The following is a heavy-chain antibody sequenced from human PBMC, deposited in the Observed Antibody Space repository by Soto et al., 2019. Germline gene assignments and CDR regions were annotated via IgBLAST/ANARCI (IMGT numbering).Heavy chain of an antibody. J-gene: IGHJ6*02. CDR2: INAGNGNT. V-gene: IGHV1-3*01. CDR3: ASSRGYYYDYYYYGMDV. Sequence: QFQLVQSGAEVKKPGASVKVSCKASGYTFTSYAMHWVRQAPGQRLEWMGWINAGNGNTKYSQKFQGRVTITRDTSASTAYMELSSLSSEDTAVYYCASSRGYYYDYYYYGMDVWGQGTTVTVSS. D-gene: IGHD3-22*01. CDR1: GYTFTSYA.